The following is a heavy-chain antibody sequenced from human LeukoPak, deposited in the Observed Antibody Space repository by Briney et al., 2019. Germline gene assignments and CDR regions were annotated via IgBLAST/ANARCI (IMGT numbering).Heavy chain of an antibody. D-gene: IGHD3-22*01. CDR2: IYHSGST. V-gene: IGHV4-38-2*01. J-gene: IGHJ4*02. CDR3: ARGAKKSYDSSGYFFDY. Sequence: PSETLSLTCAVSGYSISSGYYWGWIRQPPGKRLEWIGSIYHSGSTYYNPSLKSRVTISVDTSKNQFSLKLSSVTAADTAVYYCARGAKKSYDSSGYFFDYWGQGTLVTVSS. CDR1: GYSISSGYY.